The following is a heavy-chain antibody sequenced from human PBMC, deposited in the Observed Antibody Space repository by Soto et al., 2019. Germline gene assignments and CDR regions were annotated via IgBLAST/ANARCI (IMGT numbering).Heavy chain of an antibody. CDR1: GGTFSSYA. CDR3: ARNDFWSGYSIYYFDY. Sequence: ASVKVSCKASGGTFSSYAISWVRQAPGQGLEWMGGIIPIFGTANYAQKFQGRVTITADESTSTAYMELSSLRSEDTAVYYCARNDFWSGYSIYYFDYWGQGTLVTVSS. J-gene: IGHJ4*02. CDR2: IIPIFGTA. D-gene: IGHD3-3*01. V-gene: IGHV1-69*13.